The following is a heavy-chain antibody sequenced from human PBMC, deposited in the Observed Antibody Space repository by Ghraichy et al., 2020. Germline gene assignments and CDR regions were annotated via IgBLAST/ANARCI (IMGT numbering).Heavy chain of an antibody. Sequence: SETLSLTCDVYGGSFSGYYWSWIRQPPGKGLEWIGEINHSGSTNYNPSLKSRVTISVDTSKNQFSLKLSSVTAADTAVYYCARDPWIRGSGSTKDRYYYYGMDFWGQGTTVTVSS. J-gene: IGHJ6*02. CDR2: INHSGST. CDR3: ARDPWIRGSGSTKDRYYYYGMDF. D-gene: IGHD3-10*01. V-gene: IGHV4-34*01. CDR1: GGSFSGYY.